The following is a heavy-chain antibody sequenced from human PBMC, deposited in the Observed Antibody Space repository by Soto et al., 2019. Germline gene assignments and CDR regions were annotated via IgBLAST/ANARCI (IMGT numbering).Heavy chain of an antibody. CDR2: IYYSGST. J-gene: IGHJ3*02. CDR1: GGSVSSGSYY. D-gene: IGHD2-15*01. Sequence: QVQLQELGPGLVKPSETLSLTCTVSGGSVSSGSYYWSWIRQPPGKGLEWIGYIYYSGSTNYNPSLKSRVTISVDTSKNQFSLKLSSVTAADTAVYYCARGSGPNDAFDIWGQGTMVTVSS. V-gene: IGHV4-61*01. CDR3: ARGSGPNDAFDI.